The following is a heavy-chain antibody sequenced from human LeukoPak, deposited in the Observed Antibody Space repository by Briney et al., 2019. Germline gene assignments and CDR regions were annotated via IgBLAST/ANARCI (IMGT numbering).Heavy chain of an antibody. CDR1: GGSLSSSSYY. V-gene: IGHV4-39*07. CDR3: ARVLLVGAILDDFDY. Sequence: SETLSLTCTVSGGSLSSSSYYWGWIRQPPGKGLEWIGSIYYSGSTYYNPSLKSRVSISVATSKNQFSLRLSSVTAANTAVYYCARVLLVGAILDDFDYWGQGTLVTVSS. J-gene: IGHJ4*02. D-gene: IGHD1-26*01. CDR2: IYYSGST.